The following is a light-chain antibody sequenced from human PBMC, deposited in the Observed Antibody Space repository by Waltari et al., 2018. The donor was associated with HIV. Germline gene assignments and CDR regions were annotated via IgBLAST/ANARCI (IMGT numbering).Light chain of an antibody. Sequence: QSALTQPASVSGSPGQSITISCTGTSSDVGSYNVVSWYQQQPGKAPKLMIYEVNKRPAGFSNRFSGSKSGNTASLTISGLQAEDDADYHCCSYAGSSTHVFGTGTKVTVL. V-gene: IGLV2-23*02. J-gene: IGLJ1*01. CDR1: SSDVGSYNV. CDR2: EVN. CDR3: CSYAGSSTHV.